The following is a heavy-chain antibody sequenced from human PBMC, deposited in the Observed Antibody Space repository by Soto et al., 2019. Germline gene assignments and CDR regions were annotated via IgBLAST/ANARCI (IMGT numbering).Heavy chain of an antibody. Sequence: QLQLQESGPGLVKPSETLALTCTVSGGSISNSPYYWGWFRQPPGKGLEWIGTIYYSGRSYYNPSRKSRVTISVDTSKNEFSLKLGSVTAADTAMYYCANVFMLRGVPSRIDYGGQGTRVTVSS. J-gene: IGHJ4*02. CDR1: GGSISNSPYY. CDR2: IYYSGRS. V-gene: IGHV4-39*01. CDR3: ANVFMLRGVPSRIDY. D-gene: IGHD3-10*01.